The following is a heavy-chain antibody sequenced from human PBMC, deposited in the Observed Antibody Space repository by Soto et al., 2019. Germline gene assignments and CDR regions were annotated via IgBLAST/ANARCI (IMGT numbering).Heavy chain of an antibody. D-gene: IGHD3-22*01. CDR2: ISSSGSII. J-gene: IGHJ5*02. V-gene: IGHV3-48*03. CDR1: GFTFSSYE. Sequence: EGQLVESGGGLVQPGGSLRLSCAASGFTFSSYEMNWVRQAPGKGLEWVSYISSSGSIIYYADSVKGRFTISRDNAKNSLYLQMNSLRAEDTAVYYCARGVLYYYDSSGYPHWFDPWGQGPLVIVSS. CDR3: ARGVLYYYDSSGYPHWFDP.